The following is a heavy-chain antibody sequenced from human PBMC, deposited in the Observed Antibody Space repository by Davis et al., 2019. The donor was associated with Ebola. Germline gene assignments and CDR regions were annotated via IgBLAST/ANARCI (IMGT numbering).Heavy chain of an antibody. CDR2: IYSGGST. CDR3: ARGRFPNYGMDV. Sequence: GESLKTSCAASGFTLRCKYMSWVRPAPGKGPGWVSVIYSGGSTYYADSVKDRFTLPRDNSKNTLYLQINSLRAEDTAVYYCARGRFPNYGMDVWGQGTTVTVSS. J-gene: IGHJ6*02. CDR1: GFTLRCKY. V-gene: IGHV3-53*01.